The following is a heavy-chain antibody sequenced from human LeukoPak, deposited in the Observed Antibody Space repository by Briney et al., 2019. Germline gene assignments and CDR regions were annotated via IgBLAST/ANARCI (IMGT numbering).Heavy chain of an antibody. V-gene: IGHV3-74*01. CDR2: INNDGSST. D-gene: IGHD4-11*01. Sequence: GGSLRLSCAASGFTFSSYWMHWVRQAPGKGLVWVSRINNDGSSTPYADSVKGRFTISRDNAKNTLYLQMNSLRAEDTAVYYCARSNHGCHDYWGQGTLVAVSS. J-gene: IGHJ4*02. CDR3: ARSNHGCHDY. CDR1: GFTFSSYW.